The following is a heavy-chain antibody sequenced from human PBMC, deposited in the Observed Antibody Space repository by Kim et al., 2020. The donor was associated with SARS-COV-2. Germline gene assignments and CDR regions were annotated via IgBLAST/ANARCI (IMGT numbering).Heavy chain of an antibody. CDR1: GFLFETYG. Sequence: GGSLRLSCAASGFLFETYGIHWVRQAPGKGLEWLAVVWYDGKKKRYADSVKGRLTISRDNYRGSVSLQMNSVRGDDTATYYCARDRLVATIEDHYYGMDVWGQGTTVTVSP. D-gene: IGHD5-12*01. V-gene: IGHV3-33*01. CDR3: ARDRLVATIEDHYYGMDV. CDR2: VWYDGKKK. J-gene: IGHJ6*01.